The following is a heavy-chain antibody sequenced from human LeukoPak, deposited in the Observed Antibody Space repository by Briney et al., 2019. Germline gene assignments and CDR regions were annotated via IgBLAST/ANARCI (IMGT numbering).Heavy chain of an antibody. D-gene: IGHD3-10*01. Sequence: GGSLRLSRVASGITFNNAWMAWVRQAPGKGLEWVGRLKGNTDGGTTDYAAPVKGRFTISRDDSKNTLYLQMNSLQIEDTAMYYCTTVTMVRGLRGYFDSWGQGTLVTVSS. V-gene: IGHV3-15*01. CDR1: GITFNNAW. CDR3: TTVTMVRGLRGYFDS. J-gene: IGHJ4*02. CDR2: LKGNTDGGTT.